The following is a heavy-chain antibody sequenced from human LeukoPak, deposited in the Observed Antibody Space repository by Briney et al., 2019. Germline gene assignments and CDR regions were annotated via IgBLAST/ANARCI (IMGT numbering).Heavy chain of an antibody. CDR2: IYYSGST. CDR1: GGSINNYY. J-gene: IGHJ4*02. D-gene: IGHD6-13*01. CDR3: ARGLYTSSWYWGY. Sequence: PSETLSVTCTVSGGSINNYYWSWIRQPPGKGLEWIGYIYYSGSTNYNPSLKSRVTISVDTSKNQFSLNLSSVTAADTAVYYCARGLYTSSWYWGYWGQGTLVTVSS. V-gene: IGHV4-59*01.